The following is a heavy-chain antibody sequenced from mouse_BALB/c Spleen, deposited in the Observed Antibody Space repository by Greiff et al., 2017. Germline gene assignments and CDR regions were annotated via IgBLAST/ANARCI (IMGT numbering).Heavy chain of an antibody. Sequence: EVQLQQSGPGLVNPSQSLSLPCTVTGYSLTSAYAWNWIRQFPGNKLEWMGYISDSGSTSSNPSLKSRIAITRDTSKNQFFLQLNSVTTEDTATYYCARRVTFCDYWGQGTTLTVAS. CDR2: ISDSGST. D-gene: IGHD2-13*01. CDR1: GYSLTSAYA. CDR3: ARRVTFCDY. J-gene: IGHJ2*01. V-gene: IGHV3-2*02.